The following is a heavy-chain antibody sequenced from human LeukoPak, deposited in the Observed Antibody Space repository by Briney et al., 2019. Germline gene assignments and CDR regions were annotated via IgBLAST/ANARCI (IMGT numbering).Heavy chain of an antibody. D-gene: IGHD6-6*01. Sequence: SETLSLTCTVSGGSISSRSYLWSWIRQPAGKGLEWIGRIYINGDTNYNPSLKGRLTISLDTSKNQFSLNLRSVTAADTAVYYCARSSSLYYFDSWGQGTLVTVSS. CDR1: GGSISSRSYL. V-gene: IGHV4-61*02. CDR2: IYINGDT. CDR3: ARSSSLYYFDS. J-gene: IGHJ4*02.